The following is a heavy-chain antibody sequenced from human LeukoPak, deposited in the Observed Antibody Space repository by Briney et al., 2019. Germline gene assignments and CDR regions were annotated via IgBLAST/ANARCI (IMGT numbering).Heavy chain of an antibody. CDR2: ISGGGGST. CDR3: AKVQSMVRGASFDY. CDR1: GFILSDHY. D-gene: IGHD3-10*01. J-gene: IGHJ4*02. Sequence: GGSLRLSCAASGFILSDHYMDWVRQAPGKGLEWVSVISGGGGSTYYADSVKGRFTISRDNSKNTLYLQMNGLRAEDTAVYYCAKVQSMVRGASFDYWGQGTLVTVSS. V-gene: IGHV3-23*01.